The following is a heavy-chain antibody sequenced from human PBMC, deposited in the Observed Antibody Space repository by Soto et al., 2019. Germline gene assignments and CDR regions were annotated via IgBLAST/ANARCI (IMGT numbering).Heavy chain of an antibody. CDR3: ARLVVDTAMSDY. V-gene: IGHV1-69*13. Sequence: GASVKVSCKASGGTFSSYAISWVRQAPGQGLEWMGGIIPIFGTANYAQKFQGRVTITADESTSTAYMELSSLRSEDTAVYYCARLVVDTAMSDYWGQGTLVTVSS. J-gene: IGHJ4*02. CDR1: GGTFSSYA. D-gene: IGHD5-18*01. CDR2: IIPIFGTA.